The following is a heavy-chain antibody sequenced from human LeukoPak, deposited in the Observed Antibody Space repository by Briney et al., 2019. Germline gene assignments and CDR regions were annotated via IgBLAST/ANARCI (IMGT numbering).Heavy chain of an antibody. J-gene: IGHJ3*02. CDR2: AYYSGST. D-gene: IGHD1-26*01. CDR1: GGSISSYY. V-gene: IGHV4-59*12. CDR3: ARVGIVGATRGAFDI. Sequence: SETLSLTCTVNVSGGSISSYYWSWIRQPPGKGLEWIGYAYYSGSTNYNPSLKSRVTMSVDTSKNQFSLKLSSVTAADTAVYYCARVGIVGATRGAFDIWGQGTMVTVSS.